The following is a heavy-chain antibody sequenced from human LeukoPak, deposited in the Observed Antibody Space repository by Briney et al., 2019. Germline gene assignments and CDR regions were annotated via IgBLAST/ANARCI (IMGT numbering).Heavy chain of an antibody. V-gene: IGHV3-33*01. CDR3: ARDLYYYDSSGYYYGVGFDY. J-gene: IGHJ4*02. Sequence: GGSLRLSCAASGLIFSNYVMHWVRQAPGKGLEWVAVIWYDGSNKYYADSVKGRFTISRDNSRNTLYLQMSGLRAEDTAVYYCARDLYYYDSSGYYYGVGFDYWGQGTLVTVSS. D-gene: IGHD3-22*01. CDR2: IWYDGSNK. CDR1: GLIFSNYV.